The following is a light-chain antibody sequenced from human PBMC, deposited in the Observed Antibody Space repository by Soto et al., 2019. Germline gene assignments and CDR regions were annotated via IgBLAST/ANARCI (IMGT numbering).Light chain of an antibody. CDR3: QRRSNWPPEVT. CDR2: DAS. Sequence: EIVLTQSPDTLSLSPGERATLSCRASQSVSRSLAWYQQKPGQAPRLLIYDASNRATGIPARFSGSGSGTDFTLTISSLGPEDFAVYYCQRRSNWPPEVTFGPGTKVDIK. CDR1: QSVSRS. V-gene: IGKV3-11*01. J-gene: IGKJ3*01.